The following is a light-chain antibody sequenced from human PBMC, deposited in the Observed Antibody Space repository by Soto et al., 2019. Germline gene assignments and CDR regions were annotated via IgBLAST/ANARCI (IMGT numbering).Light chain of an antibody. CDR1: QNVYINS. CDR2: GPS. V-gene: IGKV3-20*01. J-gene: IGKJ3*01. Sequence: EIVLTQSPRTLSLSPGASATRSCRASQNVYINSLSWFQQKPGQTPRLLIYGPSTRAAGVPDRFTGSGSGADFALTITSLEPEDWALYYCQQDGGAPFTFGPGTRV. CDR3: QQDGGAPFT.